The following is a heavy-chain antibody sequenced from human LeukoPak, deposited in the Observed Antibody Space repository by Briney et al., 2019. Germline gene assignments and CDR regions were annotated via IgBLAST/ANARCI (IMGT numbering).Heavy chain of an antibody. CDR3: AKEGRIVVVPAAVGEGAFDI. Sequence: GGSLRLSCAASGFTFSSYSMNWVRQAPGKVLEWVSYISSSSSTIYYADSVKGRFTISRDNAKNSLYLQMNSLRAEDTAVYYCAKEGRIVVVPAAVGEGAFDIWGQGTMVTVSS. CDR2: ISSSSSTI. D-gene: IGHD2-2*01. CDR1: GFTFSSYS. V-gene: IGHV3-48*04. J-gene: IGHJ3*02.